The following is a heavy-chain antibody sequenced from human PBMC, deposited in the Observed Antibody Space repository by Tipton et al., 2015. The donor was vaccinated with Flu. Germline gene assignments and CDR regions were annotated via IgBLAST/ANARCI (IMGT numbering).Heavy chain of an antibody. CDR3: ARANLGYCSSTSCPPDNFDY. Sequence: SLRLSCAASGFTFSSYWMSWVRQAPGKGPEWVANIKQDGSEKYYVDSVKGRFTISRDNAKNSLYLQMNSLRAEDPAVYYCARANLGYCSSTSCPPDNFDYWGQGTLVTVSS. CDR2: IKQDGSEK. D-gene: IGHD2-2*01. J-gene: IGHJ4*02. V-gene: IGHV3-7*03. CDR1: GFTFSSYW.